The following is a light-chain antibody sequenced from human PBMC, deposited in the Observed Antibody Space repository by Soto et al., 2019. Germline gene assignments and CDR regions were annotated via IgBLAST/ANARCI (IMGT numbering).Light chain of an antibody. CDR2: DAS. CDR3: QLYGNSPP. V-gene: IGKV3-20*01. J-gene: IGKJ1*01. Sequence: EIVLTQSPGTLSLSPGERATLSCRASQSVTNNYLAWYQQKPGQAPRLLIYDASSRATGIPDRFSGSASGTDFTLTINRLEPEDFAVYYCQLYGNSPPFGQGTKVDIK. CDR1: QSVTNNY.